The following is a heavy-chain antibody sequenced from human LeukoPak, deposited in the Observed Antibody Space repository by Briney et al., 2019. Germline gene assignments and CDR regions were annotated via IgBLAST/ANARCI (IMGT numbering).Heavy chain of an antibody. CDR1: GYTFTGYY. Sequence: GASVKVSCKASGYTFTGYYMHWVRQAPGQGLEWMGWINPNSGGTNYAQKFQGRVTMSRDTSISTAYMEVSRLRSDDTAVYYCARERAITIFGVVITETTYYYRMDVWGQGTTVTVSS. J-gene: IGHJ6*02. CDR2: INPNSGGT. CDR3: ARERAITIFGVVITETTYYYRMDV. D-gene: IGHD3-3*01. V-gene: IGHV1-2*02.